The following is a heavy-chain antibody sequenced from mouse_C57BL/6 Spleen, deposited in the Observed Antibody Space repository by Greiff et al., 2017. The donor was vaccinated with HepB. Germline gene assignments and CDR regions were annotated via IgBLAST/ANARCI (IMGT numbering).Heavy chain of an antibody. CDR1: GYSITSGYY. Sequence: ESGPGLVKPSQSLSLTCSVTGYSITSGYYWNWIRQFPGNKLEWMGYISYDGSNNYKPSLKNRISITLDTSKNQFFLKLNSVTTEDTATYYCASPNLLSPFDYWGQGTTLTVSS. CDR3: ASPNLLSPFDY. CDR2: ISYDGSN. V-gene: IGHV3-6*01. J-gene: IGHJ2*01. D-gene: IGHD2-1*01.